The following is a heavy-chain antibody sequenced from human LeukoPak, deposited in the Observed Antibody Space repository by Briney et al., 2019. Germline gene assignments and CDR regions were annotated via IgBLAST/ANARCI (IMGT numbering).Heavy chain of an antibody. CDR3: AKGPSSGWFRY. Sequence: GGSLRLSCAASGFTFRSYAMSWVRQAPGKGLEWVLAISGSCGNTYYVHSVKARFTISTDNSNNTLYLQMNSLRAEDTAVYYCAKGPSSGWFRYWGQGTLVTVSS. CDR2: ISGSCGNT. V-gene: IGHV3-23*01. CDR1: GFTFRSYA. D-gene: IGHD6-19*01. J-gene: IGHJ4*02.